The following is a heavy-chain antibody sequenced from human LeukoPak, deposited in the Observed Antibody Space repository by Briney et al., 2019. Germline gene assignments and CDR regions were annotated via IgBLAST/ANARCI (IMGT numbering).Heavy chain of an antibody. D-gene: IGHD3-10*01. Sequence: PGRSLRLSCAASGFTFEDYDMHWARQAPGKGLEWVSGISWNSGSRGYADSVKGRFTISRDNAKNSLYLQMDSLRTEDTAFYYCAKDTSWFTSAFGIWGQGTMVTVSS. CDR2: ISWNSGSR. J-gene: IGHJ3*02. CDR3: AKDTSWFTSAFGI. CDR1: GFTFEDYD. V-gene: IGHV3-9*01.